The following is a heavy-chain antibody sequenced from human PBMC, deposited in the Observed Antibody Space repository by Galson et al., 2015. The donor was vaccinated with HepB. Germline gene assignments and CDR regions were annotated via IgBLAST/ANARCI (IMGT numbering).Heavy chain of an antibody. D-gene: IGHD4-23*01. V-gene: IGHV1-2*06. CDR1: GYTFTGYY. CDR3: ARIKGKTLYYFDY. CDR2: INPNSGGT. J-gene: IGHJ4*02. Sequence: SVKVSCKASGYTFTGYYMHWVRQAPGQGLEWMGRINPNSGGTNYAQKFQGRVTMTRDTSISTAYMELSRLRSDDTAVYYCARIKGKTLYYFDYWGQGTLVTVSS.